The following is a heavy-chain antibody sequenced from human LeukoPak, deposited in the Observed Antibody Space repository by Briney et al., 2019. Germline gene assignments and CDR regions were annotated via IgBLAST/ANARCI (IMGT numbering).Heavy chain of an antibody. Sequence: ASVKVSCKASGGTFSSYAISWVRQAPGQGLEWMGGIIPIFGTANYAQKFQGRVTITADESTSTAYMELSSLRSEDTAVYYCARVGRGSKLGSWDYWGQGTLVTVSS. D-gene: IGHD3-10*01. J-gene: IGHJ4*02. CDR2: IIPIFGTA. CDR3: ARVGRGSKLGSWDY. V-gene: IGHV1-69*13. CDR1: GGTFSSYA.